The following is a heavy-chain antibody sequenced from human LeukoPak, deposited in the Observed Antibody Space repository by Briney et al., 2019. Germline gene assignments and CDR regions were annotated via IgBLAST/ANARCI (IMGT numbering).Heavy chain of an antibody. Sequence: SETLSLTCAVSGGSISSNNWWNWVRQPPGKGLEWIGSIYYSGSTYYNPSLKSRVTISVDTSKNQFSLKLSSVTAADTAVYYCARALSVVPAAILIWFDPWGQGTLVTVSS. D-gene: IGHD2-2*01. CDR3: ARALSVVPAAILIWFDP. CDR1: GGSISSNNW. V-gene: IGHV4-4*02. J-gene: IGHJ5*02. CDR2: IYYSGST.